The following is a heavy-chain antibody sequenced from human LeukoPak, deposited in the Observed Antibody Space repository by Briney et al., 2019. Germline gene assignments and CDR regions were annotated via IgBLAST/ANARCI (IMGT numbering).Heavy chain of an antibody. CDR2: ISYDGGNK. V-gene: IGHV3-30-3*02. J-gene: IGHJ4*02. D-gene: IGHD3-22*01. Sequence: PGGSLRLSCAASGFTFSSYAMHWVRQAPGKGLEWVALISYDGGNKYYADSVKGRFTISRDNSKNTLYLQMNSLRAEDTAVYYCAKIGYYYDSSGFDYWGQGTLVTVSS. CDR1: GFTFSSYA. CDR3: AKIGYYYDSSGFDY.